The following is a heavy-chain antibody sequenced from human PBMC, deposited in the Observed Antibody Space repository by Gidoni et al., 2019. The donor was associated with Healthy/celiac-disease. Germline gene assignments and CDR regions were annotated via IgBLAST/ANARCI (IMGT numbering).Heavy chain of an antibody. V-gene: IGHV3-21*01. CDR2: ISSSSSYI. J-gene: IGHJ6*02. Sequence: EVQLVESGGGLVKPGGSLRLSCAASGFTFSSYSMIWVRQAPGNGLEWVSSISSSSSYIYYADSVKGRFTISRDNAKNSLYLQMNSLRAEDTAVYYCARARYSGSYYNYYYYYYGMDVWGQGTTVTVSS. CDR1: GFTFSSYS. CDR3: ARARYSGSYYNYYYYYYGMDV. D-gene: IGHD1-26*01.